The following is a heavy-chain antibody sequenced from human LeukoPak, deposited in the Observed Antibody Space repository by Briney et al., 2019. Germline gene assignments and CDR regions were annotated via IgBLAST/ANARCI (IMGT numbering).Heavy chain of an antibody. CDR2: ISYDGSNK. D-gene: IGHD2-15*01. CDR3: ATDRATQYFDY. V-gene: IGHV3-30-3*01. J-gene: IGHJ4*02. Sequence: PGGSLRLSCAASGFTFSNYPLHWVRQAPGKGLEWVAVISYDGSNKYYADSVKGRFTISRDNSKNTLYLQLNRLRAEDTAVYYCATDRATQYFDYWGQGTLVSVPS. CDR1: GFTFSNYP.